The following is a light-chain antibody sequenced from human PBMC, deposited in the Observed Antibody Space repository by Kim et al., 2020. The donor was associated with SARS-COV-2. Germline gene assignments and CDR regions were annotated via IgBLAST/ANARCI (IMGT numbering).Light chain of an antibody. CDR2: WAS. CDR3: QQYYTFPVT. Sequence: TTINCRSSQNSIYSPNNKNYLALYQQKPGQPPKLLIYWASPRESGVPDRFSGSGYGTDFTLTISSLQAEDVAVYYCQQYYTFPVTFGGGTKVDIK. CDR1: QNSIYSPNNKNY. V-gene: IGKV4-1*01. J-gene: IGKJ4*01.